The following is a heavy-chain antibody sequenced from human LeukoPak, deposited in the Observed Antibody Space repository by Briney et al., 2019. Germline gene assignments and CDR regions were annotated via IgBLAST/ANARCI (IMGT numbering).Heavy chain of an antibody. CDR1: GFTFSSSW. CDR3: ARDWPTIAAAGTIPEYFQH. V-gene: IGHV3-21*01. CDR2: ISSSSSYI. J-gene: IGHJ1*01. Sequence: GGSLRLSCAASGFTFSSSWMTWVRQAPGKGLEWISSISSSSSYIYYADSVKGRFTISRDNAKNSLYLQMNSLRAEDAAVYYCARDWPTIAAAGTIPEYFQHWGQGTLVTVSS. D-gene: IGHD6-13*01.